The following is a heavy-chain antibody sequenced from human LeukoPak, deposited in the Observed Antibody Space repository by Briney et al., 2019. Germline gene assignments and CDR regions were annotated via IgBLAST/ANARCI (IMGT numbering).Heavy chain of an antibody. CDR1: GGSISTYY. Sequence: PSETLSLTCTVSGGSISTYYWTWIRQPAGKGLEWIGRIYTSGSTNYNPSLKSRVTMSVDTSKNQFSLKLSSVTAAATAVYFCARGGGYGDYGYVDYWGQGTLVTVSS. CDR3: ARGGGYGDYGYVDY. V-gene: IGHV4-4*07. CDR2: IYTSGST. J-gene: IGHJ4*02. D-gene: IGHD4-17*01.